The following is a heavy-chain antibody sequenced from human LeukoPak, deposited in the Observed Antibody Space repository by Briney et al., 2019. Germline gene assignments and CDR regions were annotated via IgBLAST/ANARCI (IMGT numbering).Heavy chain of an antibody. CDR1: GFSFSVSG. CDR3: ARGGAARPDY. Sequence: GGSLRLSCAASGFSFSVSGMNWVRQAPGKGLEWVSYISATSSNINYADSVRGRFTISRDNAKNLLYLYMDSLRVEDMAVYYCARGGAARPDYWGQGTLVTVSS. D-gene: IGHD6-6*01. V-gene: IGHV3-21*01. CDR2: ISATSSNI. J-gene: IGHJ4*02.